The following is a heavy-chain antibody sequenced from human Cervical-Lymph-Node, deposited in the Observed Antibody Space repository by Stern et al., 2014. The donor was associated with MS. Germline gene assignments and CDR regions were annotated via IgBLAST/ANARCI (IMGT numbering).Heavy chain of an antibody. CDR2: IHPSGSA. CDR1: GGSISSGSDY. D-gene: IGHD5-18*01. V-gene: IGHV4-61*02. CDR3: ASGYRIFDY. J-gene: IGHJ4*02. Sequence: QLQLQESGPGLVKPSQTLSLTCTVSGGSISSGSDYWSWIRQPVGKGLEWIGRIHPSGSAFYTPSLKSRVTISTDTSMNPFSLDLNPATAADTAIYYCASGYRIFDYWGQGILVTVSS.